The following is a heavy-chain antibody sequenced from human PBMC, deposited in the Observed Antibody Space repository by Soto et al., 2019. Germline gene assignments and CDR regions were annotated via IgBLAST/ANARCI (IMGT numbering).Heavy chain of an antibody. CDR2: IYWDDDK. V-gene: IGHV2-5*02. J-gene: IGHJ4*02. D-gene: IGHD1-26*01. Sequence: GLDLEWLALIYWDDDKRYSPSLKSRLTITKATSKDQVVLTMTNMDPVDTATYYCVHSIKGSYPNRFDYWGQGTLVTVSS. CDR3: VHSIKGSYPNRFDY.